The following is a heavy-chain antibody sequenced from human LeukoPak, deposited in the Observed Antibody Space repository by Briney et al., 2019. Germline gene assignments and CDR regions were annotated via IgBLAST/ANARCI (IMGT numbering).Heavy chain of an antibody. CDR3: ARGYYGDYVPDSYFQH. V-gene: IGHV4-59*01. CDR1: GGSISSYY. J-gene: IGHJ1*01. CDR2: IYYSGST. Sequence: SETPSLTCTVSGGSISSYYWSWIRQPPGKGLEWIEYIYYSGSTNYNPSLKSRVTISVDTSKNQFSLKLSSVTAADTAVYYCARGYYGDYVPDSYFQHWGQGTLVTVSS. D-gene: IGHD4-17*01.